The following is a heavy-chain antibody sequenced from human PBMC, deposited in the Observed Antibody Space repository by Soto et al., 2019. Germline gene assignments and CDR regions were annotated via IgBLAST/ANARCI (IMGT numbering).Heavy chain of an antibody. CDR1: GFTFSSYG. V-gene: IGHV3-30*18. D-gene: IGHD6-13*01. J-gene: IGHJ6*02. Sequence: PGGSLRLSCAASGFTFSSYGMHWLRQAPGKGLEWVAVISYDGSNKYYADSVKGRFTISRDNSKNTLYLQMNSLRAEDTAVYYCAKDRIAAAGMIHYYYYGMDVWGQGTTVTVSS. CDR3: AKDRIAAAGMIHYYYYGMDV. CDR2: ISYDGSNK.